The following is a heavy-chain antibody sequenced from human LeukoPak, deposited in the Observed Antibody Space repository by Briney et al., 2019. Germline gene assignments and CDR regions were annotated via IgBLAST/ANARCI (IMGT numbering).Heavy chain of an antibody. CDR3: ALRITIFGVVITDAFDI. Sequence: SETLSLTCAVYGGSFSGYYWSWIRQPPGKGLEWIGEINHSGSTNYNPSLKSRVTISVDTSENQFSLKLSSVTAADTAVYYCALRITIFGVVITDAFDIWGQGTMVTVSS. CDR1: GGSFSGYY. J-gene: IGHJ3*02. V-gene: IGHV4-34*01. CDR2: INHSGST. D-gene: IGHD3-3*01.